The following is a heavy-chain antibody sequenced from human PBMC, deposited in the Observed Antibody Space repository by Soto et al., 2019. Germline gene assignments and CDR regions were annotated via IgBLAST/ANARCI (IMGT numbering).Heavy chain of an antibody. Sequence: SETLSLTCAVYGSSFSTYYWSWLRQPPGKGLEWIGEINHSGSTSYNPSLNGRVTISVDRSKNQFSLKLSSVTAADTAVYYCATAPGPYWGQGTLVT. CDR3: ATAPGPY. J-gene: IGHJ4*02. V-gene: IGHV4-34*01. CDR1: GSSFSTYY. CDR2: INHSGST. D-gene: IGHD2-21*02.